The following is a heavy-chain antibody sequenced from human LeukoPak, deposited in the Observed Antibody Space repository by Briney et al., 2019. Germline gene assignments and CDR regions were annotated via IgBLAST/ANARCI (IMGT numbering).Heavy chain of an antibody. J-gene: IGHJ4*02. Sequence: LSLTCTVSGGSISSSSYYWGWIRQPPGKGLEWVSYISSSGSTIYYADSVKGRFTISRDNAKNSLYLQMNSLRAEDTAVYYCASLVGFWSGTDDYWGQGTLVTVSS. CDR1: GGSISSSSYY. CDR3: ASLVGFWSGTDDY. V-gene: IGHV3-11*04. CDR2: ISSSGSTI. D-gene: IGHD3-3*01.